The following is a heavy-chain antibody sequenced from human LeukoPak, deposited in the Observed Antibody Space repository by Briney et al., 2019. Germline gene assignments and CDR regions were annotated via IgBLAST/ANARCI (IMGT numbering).Heavy chain of an antibody. CDR1: DGSINSDF. Sequence: SVTLSLTCTASDGSINSDFWTWIRQPPGEGLEWIGYIRYSGRTSHNPSLKSRVTISIDTSKNLFSLKLRSVTTADTAIYYCARIPDVSGWPFDYWGQGTLVTVSS. D-gene: IGHD6-19*01. V-gene: IGHV4-59*01. J-gene: IGHJ4*02. CDR3: ARIPDVSGWPFDY. CDR2: IRYSGRT.